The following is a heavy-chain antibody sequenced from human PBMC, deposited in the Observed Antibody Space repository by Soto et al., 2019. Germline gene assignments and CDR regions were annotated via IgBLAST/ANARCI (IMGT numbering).Heavy chain of an antibody. Sequence: GASVKVSCKASGYTFTGYYMHWVRQAPGQGLEWMGWINPNSGDTNYAQKFQGRVTMTRDTSISTAYMELSRLRSDDTAVYYCARSRDGNYYDSSGYGFDYWGQGTLVTVSS. J-gene: IGHJ4*02. D-gene: IGHD3-22*01. CDR3: ARSRDGNYYDSSGYGFDY. CDR2: INPNSGDT. CDR1: GYTFTGYY. V-gene: IGHV1-2*02.